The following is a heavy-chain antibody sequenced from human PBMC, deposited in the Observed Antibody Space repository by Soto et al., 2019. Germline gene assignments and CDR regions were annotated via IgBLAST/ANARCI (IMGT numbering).Heavy chain of an antibody. J-gene: IGHJ4*02. CDR3: VASYYDFWSGYWYFDY. V-gene: IGHV4-34*01. CDR2: INHSGST. Sequence: PSETLSLICAVYGGSFSGYYWSWIRQPPGKGLEWIGEINHSGSTNYNPSLKSRVTISVDTSKNQFSLKLSSVTAADTAVYYCVASYYDFWSGYWYFDYWGQGTLVTVSS. CDR1: GGSFSGYY. D-gene: IGHD3-3*01.